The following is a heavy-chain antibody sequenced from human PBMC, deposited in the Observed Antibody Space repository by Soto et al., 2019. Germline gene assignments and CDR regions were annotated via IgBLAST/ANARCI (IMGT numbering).Heavy chain of an antibody. Sequence: GGSLRLSCAASGFTFSSYEMNWVRQAPGKGLEWVSYISSSGSTIYYADSVKGRFTISRDNAKNSLYLQMNSLRAEDMAVYYCARDKTIFGVVNDAFDIWGQGTMVTVSS. CDR3: ARDKTIFGVVNDAFDI. CDR1: GFTFSSYE. J-gene: IGHJ3*02. CDR2: ISSSGSTI. D-gene: IGHD3-3*01. V-gene: IGHV3-48*03.